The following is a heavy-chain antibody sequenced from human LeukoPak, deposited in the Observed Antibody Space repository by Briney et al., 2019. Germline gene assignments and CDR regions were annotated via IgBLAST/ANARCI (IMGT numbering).Heavy chain of an antibody. D-gene: IGHD2-2*01. CDR1: GYTFTSYG. Sequence: GASVKVSCKASGYTFTSYGISWVRQAPGQGLGWMGWISAYNGNTNYAQKLQGRVTMTTDTSTSTAYMELRSLRSDDTAVYYCARQYCSSTSCYVVPDYWGQGTLVTVSS. CDR2: ISAYNGNT. CDR3: ARQYCSSTSCYVVPDY. J-gene: IGHJ4*02. V-gene: IGHV1-18*01.